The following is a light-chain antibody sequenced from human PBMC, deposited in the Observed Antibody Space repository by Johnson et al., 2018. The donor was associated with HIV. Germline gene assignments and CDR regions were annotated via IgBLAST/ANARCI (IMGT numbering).Light chain of an antibody. CDR2: DNN. CDR3: GTWDNSLRTAF. V-gene: IGLV1-51*01. Sequence: PVLTQPPSVSAAPGQKVTISCSGSSSNIGNNYVAWYQQVPGTAPKLLIYDNNRRPSGVPDRFSGSKSGTSATLGITGLQTGDEADYFCGTWDNSLRTAFFVTGTKVTVL. CDR1: SSNIGNNY. J-gene: IGLJ1*01.